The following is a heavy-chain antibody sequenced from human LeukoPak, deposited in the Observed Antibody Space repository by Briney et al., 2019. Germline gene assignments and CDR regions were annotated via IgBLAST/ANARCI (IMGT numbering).Heavy chain of an antibody. CDR1: GFTFSSYW. J-gene: IGHJ4*02. Sequence: GGSLRLSCAASGFTFSSYWMSWVRQAPGKGLEWVANIKQDGSEKYYVDSAKGRFTISRDNAKNSLYLQMNSLRAEDTAVYYCATDLGSSRPNFWGQGILVTVSS. CDR2: IKQDGSEK. V-gene: IGHV3-7*01. CDR3: ATDLGSSRPNF. D-gene: IGHD6-13*01.